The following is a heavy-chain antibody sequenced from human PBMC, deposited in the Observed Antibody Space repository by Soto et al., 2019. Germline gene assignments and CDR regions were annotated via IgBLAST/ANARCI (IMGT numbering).Heavy chain of an antibody. V-gene: IGHV3-30-3*01. J-gene: IGHJ4*02. Sequence: QVQLVESGGGVVQPGRSLRLSCAASGFTFSSYAMHWVRQAPGKGLEWVAVISYDGSNKYYADSVKGRFTISRDNSKNTLYLQMNRLRAEDTAVYYCASEQVEKGDILTDYPIDYWGQGTLVTVSS. CDR2: ISYDGSNK. CDR3: ASEQVEKGDILTDYPIDY. D-gene: IGHD3-9*01. CDR1: GFTFSSYA.